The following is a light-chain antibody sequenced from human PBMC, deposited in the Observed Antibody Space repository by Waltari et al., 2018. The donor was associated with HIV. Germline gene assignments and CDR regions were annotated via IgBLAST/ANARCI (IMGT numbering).Light chain of an antibody. J-gene: IGKJ2*01. CDR1: QSVSSSY. V-gene: IGKV3-20*01. CDR2: GSS. CDR3: QQFGSSPQGSRVT. Sequence: EMVLTQSPGTLSLSPGARATLSWRASQSVSSSYLAWYQQKPGQAPRLLIYGSSSRATGIPDRFSGSGSGTDFTLTISRLEPEDFAVYYCQQFGSSPQGSRVTFGQGTKLEIK.